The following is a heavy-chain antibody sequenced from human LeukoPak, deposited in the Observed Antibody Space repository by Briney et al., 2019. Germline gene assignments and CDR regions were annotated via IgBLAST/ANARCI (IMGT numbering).Heavy chain of an antibody. CDR1: GGTFSSYA. CDR2: IIPIFGTA. CDR3: ARDFTECSSTSCYSYNWFDP. V-gene: IGHV1-69*05. Sequence: ASVKVSCKASGGTFSSYAISWVRQAPGQGLEWMGGIIPIFGTANYAQKFQGRVTITTDESTSTAYMELSSLRSEDTAVYYCARDFTECSSTSCYSYNWFDPWGQGTLVTVSS. D-gene: IGHD2-2*01. J-gene: IGHJ5*02.